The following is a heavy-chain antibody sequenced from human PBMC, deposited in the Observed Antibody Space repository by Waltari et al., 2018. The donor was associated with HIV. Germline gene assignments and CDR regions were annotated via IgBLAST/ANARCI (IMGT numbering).Heavy chain of an antibody. CDR3: ARGRRVPAAMGNWFDP. Sequence: GGSLRLSCAASGFTFSSYWMSWVRQAPGKGLEWVANIKQDGSEKYYVDSVKGRFTISRDNAKNSLYLQMNSLRAEDTAVYYCARGRRVPAAMGNWFDPWGQGTLVTVSS. CDR2: IKQDGSEK. V-gene: IGHV3-7*01. J-gene: IGHJ5*02. D-gene: IGHD2-2*01. CDR1: GFTFSSYW.